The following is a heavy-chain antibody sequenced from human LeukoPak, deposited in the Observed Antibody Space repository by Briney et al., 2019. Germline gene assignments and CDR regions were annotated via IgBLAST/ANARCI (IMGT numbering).Heavy chain of an antibody. J-gene: IGHJ4*02. D-gene: IGHD3-10*01. CDR2: ISSSSSYI. CDR1: GFTFSSYS. V-gene: IGHV3-21*01. CDR3: ATAIWFGELTDFDY. Sequence: GGSLRLSCAASGFTFSSYSMNWVRQAPGKGLEWVSSISSSSSYIYYADSVKGRFTIYRDNAKNSLYLQMNSLRAEDTAVYYCATAIWFGELTDFDYWGQGTLVTVSS.